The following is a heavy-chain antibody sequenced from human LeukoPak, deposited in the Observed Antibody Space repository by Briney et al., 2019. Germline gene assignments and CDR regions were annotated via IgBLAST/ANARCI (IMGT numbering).Heavy chain of an antibody. Sequence: SQTLSLTCAVSGDIVSSNSAAWNWIRQSPSRGLEWLGRTYYRSKWYNDYAVSVKSRITINPDTSKHQFSLQLNSVTPEDTAVYYCVRDDGIGLDAFDVWSPGTMVTVSS. J-gene: IGHJ3*01. CDR2: TYYRSKWYN. D-gene: IGHD1-14*01. V-gene: IGHV6-1*01. CDR3: VRDDGIGLDAFDV. CDR1: GDIVSSNSAA.